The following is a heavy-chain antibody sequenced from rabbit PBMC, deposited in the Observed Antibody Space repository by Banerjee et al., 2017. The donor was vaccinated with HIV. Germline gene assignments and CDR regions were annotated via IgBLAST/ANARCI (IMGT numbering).Heavy chain of an antibody. CDR3: ARIDPRYYTSGWDYFNL. J-gene: IGHJ4*01. CDR1: GFSFSSSYW. D-gene: IGHD4-1*01. Sequence: QSLEESGGDLVKPGASLTLTCTASGFSFSSSYWICWVRQAPGKGLEWIACIGAGGGGSTYYADWAKGRFTISKTSSTTVTLQMTSLTAADTATYFCARIDPRYYTSGWDYFNLWGQGTLVT. V-gene: IGHV1S40*01. CDR2: IGAGGGGST.